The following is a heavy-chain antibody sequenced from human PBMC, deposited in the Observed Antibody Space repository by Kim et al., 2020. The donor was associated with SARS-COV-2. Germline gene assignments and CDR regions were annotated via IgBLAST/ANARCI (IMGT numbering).Heavy chain of an antibody. D-gene: IGHD5-18*01. CDR3: ATYSYGYQDYYYYGMDV. Sequence: VKGRFTISRDNSKTTLYLQMNSLRAEDTAVYYCATYSYGYQDYYYYGMDVWGQGTTVTVSS. V-gene: IGHV3-23*01. J-gene: IGHJ6*02.